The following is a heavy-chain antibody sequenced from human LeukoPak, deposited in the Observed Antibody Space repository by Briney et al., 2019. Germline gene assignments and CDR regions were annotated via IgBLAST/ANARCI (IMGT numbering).Heavy chain of an antibody. CDR2: ISYDGSNK. D-gene: IGHD3-22*01. CDR1: GFTFSSYA. Sequence: GGPLRLSCAASGFTFSSYAMHWVRQAPGKGLEWVAVISYDGSNKYYADSVKGRFTISRDNSKNTLYLQMNSLRAEDTAVYYCARDIFRNHEGDSSGYYSFDYWGQGTLVTVSS. CDR3: ARDIFRNHEGDSSGYYSFDY. J-gene: IGHJ4*02. V-gene: IGHV3-30-3*01.